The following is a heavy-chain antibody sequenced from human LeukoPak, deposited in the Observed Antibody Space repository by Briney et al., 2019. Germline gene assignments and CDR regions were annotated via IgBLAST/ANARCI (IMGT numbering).Heavy chain of an antibody. Sequence: GGSLRLSCAASGFTFSSYWMTWVRQAPGKGLEWVANIKQDGSEKSYVDSVKGRFTFSRDNVKKSLYLQMNSLRAEDTAVYFCARGKYYYASGSDPLFDYWGQGTLVTVSS. CDR2: IKQDGSEK. D-gene: IGHD3-10*01. CDR3: ARGKYYYASGSDPLFDY. J-gene: IGHJ4*02. CDR1: GFTFSSYW. V-gene: IGHV3-7*03.